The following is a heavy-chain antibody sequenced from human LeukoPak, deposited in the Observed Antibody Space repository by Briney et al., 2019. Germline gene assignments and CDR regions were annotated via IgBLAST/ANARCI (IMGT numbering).Heavy chain of an antibody. J-gene: IGHJ4*02. D-gene: IGHD5-24*01. Sequence: PGGSLRLSCAASGFTFSSDWMSWVRQAPGKGMEWVANIKQDGSEKYYVDSVKGRFTISRDNAKNSLYLQMNSLRAEDTAVYYCARTAYGWLQANFDYWGQGTLVTVSS. CDR1: GFTFSSDW. V-gene: IGHV3-7*01. CDR3: ARTAYGWLQANFDY. CDR2: IKQDGSEK.